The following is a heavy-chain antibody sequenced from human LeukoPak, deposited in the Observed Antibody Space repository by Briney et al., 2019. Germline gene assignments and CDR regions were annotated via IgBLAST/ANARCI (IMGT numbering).Heavy chain of an antibody. J-gene: IGHJ4*02. CDR1: GYTFTGYY. CDR3: ARGGGGGEPGFSSSTHYFHF. D-gene: IGHD2-21*01. CDR2: INCNTGVT. V-gene: IGHV1-2*02. Sequence: ASVKVSCKTSGYTFTGYYIHWVRQAPGQGLEWMGWINCNTGVTNYAQKFQGRVTMTRDTSTSTVYMELSSLRSEDTAVYYCARGGGGGEPGFSSSTHYFHFWGQGTLVTVSS.